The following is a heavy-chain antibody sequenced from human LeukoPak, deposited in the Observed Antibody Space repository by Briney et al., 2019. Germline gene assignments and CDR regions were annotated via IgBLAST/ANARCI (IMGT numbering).Heavy chain of an antibody. CDR1: GYTFTGYY. CDR3: ATYYDILTGYYTLDY. Sequence: ASVKVSCKASGYTFTGYYVHWVRQAPGQGLEWMGWINPNSGGTNYAQKFQGRVTMTRDTSISTAYMELSRLRSDDTAVYYCATYYDILTGYYTLDYWGQGTLVTVSS. CDR2: INPNSGGT. D-gene: IGHD3-9*01. J-gene: IGHJ4*02. V-gene: IGHV1-2*02.